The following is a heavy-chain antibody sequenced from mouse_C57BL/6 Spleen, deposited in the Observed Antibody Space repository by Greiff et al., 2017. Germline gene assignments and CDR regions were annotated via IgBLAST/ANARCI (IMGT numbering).Heavy chain of an antibody. Sequence: QVQLKESGTELVKPGASVKLSCKASGYTFTSYWMHWVKQRPGQGLEWIGNINPSNGGTNYNEKFKSKATLTVDKSSSTAYMQLSSLTSEDSAVYYCARLNGYYYYFDYWGQGTTLTVSS. CDR2: INPSNGGT. D-gene: IGHD2-3*01. V-gene: IGHV1-53*01. J-gene: IGHJ2*01. CDR1: GYTFTSYW. CDR3: ARLNGYYYYFDY.